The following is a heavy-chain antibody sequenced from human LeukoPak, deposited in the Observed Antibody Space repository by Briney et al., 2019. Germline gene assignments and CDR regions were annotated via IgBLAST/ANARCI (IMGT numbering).Heavy chain of an antibody. CDR1: GLTFSNHG. Sequence: GGSLRLSCAASGLTFSNHGMHWVRQAPGKGLEWVALIRNDGSNKYYADSVEGRFTISRDNSKDTLYLQMNSLRVEDTAVYYCARDRGWLQFLDSWGQETLVTVSS. CDR3: ARDRGWLQFLDS. D-gene: IGHD5-24*01. J-gene: IGHJ4*02. CDR2: IRNDGSNK. V-gene: IGHV3-30*02.